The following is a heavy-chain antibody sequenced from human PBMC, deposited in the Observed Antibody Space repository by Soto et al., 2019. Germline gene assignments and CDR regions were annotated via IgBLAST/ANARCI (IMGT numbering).Heavy chain of an antibody. V-gene: IGHV3-33*01. D-gene: IGHD2-21*02. CDR2: IWYDGSNK. Sequence: PGESLKISCAASGFTFSCYGMHWVRQAPGKGLEWVAVIWYDGSNKYYADSVKGRFTISRDNSKNTLYLQMNSLRAEDTAVYYCARDSGVTAPPFDYWGQGTLVTVSS. J-gene: IGHJ4*02. CDR3: ARDSGVTAPPFDY. CDR1: GFTFSCYG.